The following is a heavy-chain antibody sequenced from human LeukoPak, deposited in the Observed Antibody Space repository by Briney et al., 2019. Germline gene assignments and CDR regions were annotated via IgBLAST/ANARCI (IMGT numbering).Heavy chain of an antibody. CDR3: AWYGVTHGLDV. J-gene: IGHJ6*02. CDR1: GFTFSSYW. V-gene: IGHV3-7*01. Sequence: GGSLRLSCEASGFTFSSYWMSWVRQAPGKGLEWVANIKQDGSDKYYVDSVMGRFTISKDNAKNSVYLQMNSLRPEDTAIYYCAWYGVTHGLDVWGQGTTVTVSS. CDR2: IKQDGSDK. D-gene: IGHD3-10*01.